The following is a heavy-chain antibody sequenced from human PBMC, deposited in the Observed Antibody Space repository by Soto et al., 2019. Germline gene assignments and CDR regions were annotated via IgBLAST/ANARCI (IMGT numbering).Heavy chain of an antibody. CDR1: GFTFSSYG. J-gene: IGHJ4*02. Sequence: QVQLVESGGGVVQPGRSLRLSCAASGFTFSSYGMHWVRQAPGKGLEWVALISFDGSNTYYADSVKGRFTISRDNSQNTLYLQMHSLRAEDTSLYYWGASQFFSDYWGQGTLVTVSS. V-gene: IGHV3-30*03. D-gene: IGHD3-16*01. CDR2: ISFDGSNT. CDR3: GASQFFSDY.